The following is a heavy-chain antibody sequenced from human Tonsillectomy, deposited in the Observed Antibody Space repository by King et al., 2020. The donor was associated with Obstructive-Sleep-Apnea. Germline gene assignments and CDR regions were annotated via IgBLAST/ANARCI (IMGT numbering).Heavy chain of an antibody. D-gene: IGHD3-22*01. Sequence: QLVQSGGGLVQPGGSLRLSCAASGFTFSSYAMSWVRQAPGKGLEWVSAISGSGGSTYYADSVKGRSTISRDNSKNTLYLQMNSLRAEDTAVYYCAKDPTAYYYDSSGYYYPFDYWGQGTLVTVSS. V-gene: IGHV3-23*04. CDR3: AKDPTAYYYDSSGYYYPFDY. CDR2: ISGSGGST. J-gene: IGHJ4*02. CDR1: GFTFSSYA.